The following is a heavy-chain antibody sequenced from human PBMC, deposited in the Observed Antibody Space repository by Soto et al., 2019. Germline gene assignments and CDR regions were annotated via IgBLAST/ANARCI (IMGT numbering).Heavy chain of an antibody. CDR2: IIPILGIA. D-gene: IGHD2-8*01. J-gene: IGHJ4*02. V-gene: IGHV1-69*04. Sequence: SVKVSCEASGGSFSSYTISWVRQAPEQGLEWMGRIIPILGIANYAQKLQGRVTITADKSTSTAYMELSSLRSEDTAVYYCARDRDPYCTNGVCYTLDYWGQRTLVTVSS. CDR3: ARDRDPYCTNGVCYTLDY. CDR1: GGSFSSYT.